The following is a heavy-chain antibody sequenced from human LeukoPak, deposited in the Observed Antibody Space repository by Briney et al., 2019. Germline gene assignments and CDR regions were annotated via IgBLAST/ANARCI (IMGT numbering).Heavy chain of an antibody. CDR3: ATKDYDILTGYYSLDAFDI. CDR2: ITPFNGNT. CDR1: GYTFTSYG. V-gene: IGHV1-45*02. J-gene: IGHJ3*02. D-gene: IGHD3-9*01. Sequence: ASVKVSCKASGYTFTSYGISWVRQAPGQGLEWMGWITPFNGNTNYAQKFQDRVTITRDRSMSTAYMELSSLRSEDTAMYYCATKDYDILTGYYSLDAFDIWGQGTMVTVSS.